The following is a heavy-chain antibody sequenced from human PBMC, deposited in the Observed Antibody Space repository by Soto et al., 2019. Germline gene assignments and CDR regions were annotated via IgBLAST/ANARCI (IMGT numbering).Heavy chain of an antibody. CDR3: ARVGDYGDYYFDY. V-gene: IGHV1-3*01. CDR1: GYTFTSYA. Sequence: GASVKVSCKASGYTFTSYAMHWVRQAPGQRLEWMGWINAGNGNTKYSQKFQGRVTITRDTSASTAYMELSSLRSEDTAVYYCARVGDYGDYYFDYWGQGTLVTVSS. J-gene: IGHJ4*02. CDR2: INAGNGNT. D-gene: IGHD4-17*01.